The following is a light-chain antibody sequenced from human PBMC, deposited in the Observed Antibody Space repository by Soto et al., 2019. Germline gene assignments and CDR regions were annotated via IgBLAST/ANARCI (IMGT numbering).Light chain of an antibody. V-gene: IGLV2-14*01. CDR1: SRDVGGYNY. CDR2: YVS. J-gene: IGLJ2*01. CDR3: SSVTSSSTVV. Sequence: QSALTQPASVSGSPGQTITISCTGTSRDVGGYNYVSWYKQHPVKAPKLMIYYVSNLPTGVSNRFSGSKSGNTASLTISGLQAEEEADYYCSSVTSSSTVVFGGWTKLTVL.